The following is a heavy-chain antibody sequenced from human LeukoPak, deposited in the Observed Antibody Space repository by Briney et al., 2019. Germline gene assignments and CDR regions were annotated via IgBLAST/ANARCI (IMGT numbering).Heavy chain of an antibody. CDR3: VLGYSYGYLFDY. CDR1: GFTFDDYA. Sequence: GRSLRLSCAASGFTFDDYAMHWVRQAPGKGLEWVAIINQNGNEKYYVDSVKGRSTISRDNAKNSLFFQMNSLRAEDTAVYFCVLGYSYGYLFDYWGQGTLVTVSS. V-gene: IGHV3-7*01. CDR2: INQNGNEK. D-gene: IGHD5-18*01. J-gene: IGHJ4*02.